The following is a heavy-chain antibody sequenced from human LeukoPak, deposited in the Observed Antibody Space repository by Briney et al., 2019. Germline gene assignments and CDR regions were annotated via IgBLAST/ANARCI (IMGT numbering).Heavy chain of an antibody. CDR3: ARVHIASGSGSYYNDAFDI. J-gene: IGHJ3*02. CDR2: VYTSGST. CDR1: CGSISSYY. Sequence: SETLSLTCTVSCGSISSYYWSWIRQPAGKGLQWIGRVYTSGSTNYNPSLKSRVTMSVDTSKNQFSLKLSSVTAADTAVYYCARVHIASGSGSYYNDAFDIWGQGTMVTVAS. D-gene: IGHD3-10*01. V-gene: IGHV4-4*07.